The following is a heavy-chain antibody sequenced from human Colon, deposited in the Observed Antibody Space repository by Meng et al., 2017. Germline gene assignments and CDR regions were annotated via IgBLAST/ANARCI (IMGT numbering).Heavy chain of an antibody. V-gene: IGHV1-3*04. J-gene: IGHJ4*02. Sequence: QANLVQSGAELKKPGASVKVSCQASGYSFTSYGMHWLRQAPGQRPEWMGWIYTADGNRRYSQRFQDRLTITSDTFARTAYMELSSLRSEDTAVYFCARDERGGPYYFDYWGQGTLVTVSS. CDR2: IYTADGNR. CDR1: GYSFTSYG. CDR3: ARDERGGPYYFDY.